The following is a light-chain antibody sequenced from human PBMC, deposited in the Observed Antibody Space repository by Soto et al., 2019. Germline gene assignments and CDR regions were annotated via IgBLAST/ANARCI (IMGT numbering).Light chain of an antibody. CDR3: QQYGSSSWT. V-gene: IGKV3-20*01. Sequence: EIVLTQSPGTLSLSPGERATLSCRASQSVSNNYLAWYQQKPGQAPRLLIYGASTRATGVPARFSGGGSGTDFTLTVTSLQSEDFAVYYCQQYGSSSWTFGQGTKVDI. J-gene: IGKJ1*01. CDR1: QSVSNNY. CDR2: GAS.